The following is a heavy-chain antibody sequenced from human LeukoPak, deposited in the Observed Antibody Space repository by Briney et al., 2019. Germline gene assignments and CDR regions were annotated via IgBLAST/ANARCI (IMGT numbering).Heavy chain of an antibody. CDR3: ARHMTTANNWFDP. J-gene: IGHJ5*02. Sequence: ASVYVSCKPSGYTFTGYYMHWVRQAPGPGLEWMGWINPKSDGTTYEQTFQGRVIMSRDTAISTAYMELSRLRSADTAVYYCARHMTTANNWFDPWGQGTLATVSP. V-gene: IGHV1-2*02. CDR2: INPKSDGT. CDR1: GYTFTGYY. D-gene: IGHD1-1*01.